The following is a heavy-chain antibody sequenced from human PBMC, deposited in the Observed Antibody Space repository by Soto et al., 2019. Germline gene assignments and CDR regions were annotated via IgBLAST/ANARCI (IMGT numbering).Heavy chain of an antibody. CDR3: ARGGNRYSNTASGVGGFDF. CDR2: IYYTGTT. D-gene: IGHD5-12*01. J-gene: IGHJ4*02. Sequence: SETLSLTCTVSGVSISSSYWSWIRQSPGTGLEWIGYIYYTGTTNYNPSLKRRVTISLDTAKNQFSLNVNSLTTADTAVYFCARGGNRYSNTASGVGGFDFWGQGTLVTVS. V-gene: IGHV4-59*01. CDR1: GVSISSSY.